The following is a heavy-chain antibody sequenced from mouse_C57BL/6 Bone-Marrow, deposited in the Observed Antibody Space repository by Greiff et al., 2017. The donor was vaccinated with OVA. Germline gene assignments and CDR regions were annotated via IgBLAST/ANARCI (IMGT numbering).Heavy chain of an antibody. J-gene: IGHJ2*01. CDR2: ISYDGSN. V-gene: IGHV3-6*01. CDR3: ARGSSGYRD. D-gene: IGHD3-2*02. Sequence: EVKVEESGPGLVKPSQSLSLTCSVTGYSITSGYYWNWIRQFPGNKLEWMGYISYDGSNNYNPSLKNRISITRDTSKNQLFLKLNSVTTEDTATYYCARGSSGYRDWGHGPTLSVSS. CDR1: GYSITSGYY.